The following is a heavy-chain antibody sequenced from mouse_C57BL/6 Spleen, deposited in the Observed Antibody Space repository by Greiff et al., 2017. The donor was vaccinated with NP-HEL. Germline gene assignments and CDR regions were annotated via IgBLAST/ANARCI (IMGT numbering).Heavy chain of an antibody. CDR2: IDPSDSYT. CDR3: ARGDGYYFAY. CDR1: GYTFTSYW. Sequence: QVQLQQPGAELVMPGASVKLSCKASGYTFTSYWMHWVKQRPGQGLEWIGEIDPSDSYTNYNQKFKGKSTFTVDKSSSTAYMQLSSLTSEDSAVYYCARGDGYYFAYWGQGTLVTVSA. J-gene: IGHJ3*01. V-gene: IGHV1-69*01. D-gene: IGHD2-3*01.